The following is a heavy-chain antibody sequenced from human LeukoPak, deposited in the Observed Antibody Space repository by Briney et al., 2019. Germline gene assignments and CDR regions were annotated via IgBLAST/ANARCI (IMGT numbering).Heavy chain of an antibody. D-gene: IGHD6-13*01. CDR1: GGSISSGNW. Sequence: PSGTLSLTCAVSGGSISSGNWWSWVRQPPGKGLEWIGQIYHSGSTNYNPSLKSRVTISVEKSKNQFSLNLTSVTAADTAVYYCARVAAGPGLYDYWGQGTLVTASS. CDR3: ARVAAGPGLYDY. J-gene: IGHJ4*02. CDR2: IYHSGST. V-gene: IGHV4-4*02.